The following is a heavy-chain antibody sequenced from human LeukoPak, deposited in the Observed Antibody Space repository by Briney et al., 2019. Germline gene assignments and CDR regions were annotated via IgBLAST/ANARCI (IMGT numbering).Heavy chain of an antibody. D-gene: IGHD3-10*01. V-gene: IGHV3-48*03. Sequence: GGSLRLSCSASTFALSSYEMNWVRQAPGKGLEWISYISPSGSTIYYADSVKGRFTISRDNAEDSLFLQMNSLRAEDTAVYYCAREGSSYAPSAPFFFDFWGQGTLVTVSS. CDR1: TFALSSYE. J-gene: IGHJ4*02. CDR3: AREGSSYAPSAPFFFDF. CDR2: ISPSGSTI.